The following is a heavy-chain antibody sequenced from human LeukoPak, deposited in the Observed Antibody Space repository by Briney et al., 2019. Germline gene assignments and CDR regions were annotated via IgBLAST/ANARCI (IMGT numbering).Heavy chain of an antibody. CDR1: GFTVSSDY. V-gene: IGHV3-53*01. J-gene: IGHJ4*02. Sequence: GGSLRLSCAASGFTVSSDYMSWVRQAPGKGLEWDSVIYSGGSTHYADSVKGRFTISRDNSKNTLYLQMNSLRAEDTAVYYCARERDSSGYYLRYWGQGTLVTVSS. D-gene: IGHD3-22*01. CDR2: IYSGGST. CDR3: ARERDSSGYYLRY.